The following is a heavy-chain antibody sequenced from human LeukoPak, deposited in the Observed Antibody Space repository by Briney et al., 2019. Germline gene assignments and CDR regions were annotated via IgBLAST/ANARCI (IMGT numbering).Heavy chain of an antibody. D-gene: IGHD6-13*01. CDR2: FDPEDGET. Sequence: ASVKVSCKVSGYTLTELSMHWVRQAPGKGLEWMGGFDPEDGETIYAQKFQGRVTMTEDTSTDTAYMELSSLRSEDTAVYYCATRRVLRSGYSSSWYIRGMDVWGQGTTVTVSS. CDR3: ATRRVLRSGYSSSWYIRGMDV. J-gene: IGHJ6*02. V-gene: IGHV1-24*01. CDR1: GYTLTELS.